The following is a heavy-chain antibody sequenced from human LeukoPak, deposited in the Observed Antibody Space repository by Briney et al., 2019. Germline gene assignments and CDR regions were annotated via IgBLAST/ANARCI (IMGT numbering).Heavy chain of an antibody. Sequence: SETLSLTCAVCGGSFSGYYWSWIRQPPGKGLEWIGEINHSGSTNYNPSLKSRVTISVDTSKNQFSLKLSSVTAADTAVCYCAEKYCSSTSCQYNWFDPWGQGTLVTVSS. J-gene: IGHJ5*02. V-gene: IGHV4-34*01. D-gene: IGHD2-2*01. CDR3: AEKYCSSTSCQYNWFDP. CDR2: INHSGST. CDR1: GGSFSGYY.